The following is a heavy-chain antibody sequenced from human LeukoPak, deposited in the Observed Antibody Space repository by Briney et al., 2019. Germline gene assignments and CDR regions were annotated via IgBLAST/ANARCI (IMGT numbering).Heavy chain of an antibody. CDR3: AKDPNSSGWYFDY. CDR2: ISSNGGST. V-gene: IGHV3-64*01. D-gene: IGHD6-19*01. Sequence: GGSLRLSCAASGFTFSSYAMHWVRQAPGKGLEYVSAISSNGGSTYYANSVKGRFTISRDNSKNTLYLQMNSLRAEDTAVYYCAKDPNSSGWYFDYWGQGTLVTVSS. J-gene: IGHJ4*02. CDR1: GFTFSSYA.